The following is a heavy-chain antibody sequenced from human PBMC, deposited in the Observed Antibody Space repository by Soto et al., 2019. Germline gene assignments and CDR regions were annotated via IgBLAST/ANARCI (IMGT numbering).Heavy chain of an antibody. D-gene: IGHD1-26*01. J-gene: IGHJ6*02. Sequence: PGGSLRLSCAASGFTFKESAMNWVRQAPGKGLEWVASISDTGASTWYAESVRGRLSISRDNSKSTVFLEMSSLGAADTAVYYCAVHLGQNYYRLDVWGQGTTVTVSS. CDR1: GFTFKESA. CDR3: AVHLGQNYYRLDV. V-gene: IGHV3-23*01. CDR2: ISDTGAST.